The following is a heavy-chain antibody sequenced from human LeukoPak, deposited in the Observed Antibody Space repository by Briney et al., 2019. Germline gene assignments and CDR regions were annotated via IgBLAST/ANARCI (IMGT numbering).Heavy chain of an antibody. Sequence: PSETLSLTCTVSGGSISSSSYYWGWIRPPPGMGLVWSGSIYYSGSTYYNPSLKSRVTISVDTSKNQFSLKLSSVTAADTAVYYCARQDVYSGLSSTVLDVWGKGTTVTVSS. CDR3: ARQDVYSGLSSTVLDV. J-gene: IGHJ6*04. D-gene: IGHD6-13*01. CDR2: IYYSGST. V-gene: IGHV4-39*01. CDR1: GGSISSSSYY.